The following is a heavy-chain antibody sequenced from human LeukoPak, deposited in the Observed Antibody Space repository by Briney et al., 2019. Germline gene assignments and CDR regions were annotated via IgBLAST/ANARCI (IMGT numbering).Heavy chain of an antibody. CDR2: ISAYNGNT. J-gene: IGHJ3*02. CDR1: GYTFTSYG. CDR3: ARAPQYDPHAFDI. V-gene: IGHV1-18*01. Sequence: ASVKVSCKASGYTFTSYGLSWVRQAPGQGLEWMGWISAYNGNTNYARKVRGRVTLTTDTSTSTAYMELKSLRSDDTAVYYCARAPQYDPHAFDIWGQGTMVTVSS. D-gene: IGHD2/OR15-2a*01.